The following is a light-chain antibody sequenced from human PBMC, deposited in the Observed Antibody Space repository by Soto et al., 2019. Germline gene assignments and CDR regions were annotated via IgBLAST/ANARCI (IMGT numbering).Light chain of an antibody. J-gene: IGKJ2*01. CDR3: QQSDSTPYT. CDR2: DAS. Sequence: DIQLTQPLSSRWASVGDRVTITCRATQHISTYLNWYQQKPGKTPRLLIYDASSLLSGVPSRFSGSGSGTDFTPPIASLQPEDFSTYYCQQSDSTPYTFGQGTQVDIK. CDR1: QHISTY. V-gene: IGKV1-39*01.